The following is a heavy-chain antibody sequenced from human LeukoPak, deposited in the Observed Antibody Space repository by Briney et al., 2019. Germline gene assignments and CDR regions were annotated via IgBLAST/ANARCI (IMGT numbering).Heavy chain of an antibody. CDR3: ARRGYYDTSGYLFDY. J-gene: IGHJ4*02. CDR1: GFIFSRYE. D-gene: IGHD3-22*01. Sequence: QSGGSLRLSCVASGFIFSRYEINWVRQAPGKGLEWVSYIDTSDSIVHYADSVKGRFTISRDNARNSLYLQMNSLRAEDTAVYYCARRGYYDTSGYLFDYWGQGTLVTVSS. V-gene: IGHV3-48*03. CDR2: IDTSDSIV.